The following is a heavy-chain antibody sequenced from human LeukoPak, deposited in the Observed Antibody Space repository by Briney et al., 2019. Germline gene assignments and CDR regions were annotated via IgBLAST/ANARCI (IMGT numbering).Heavy chain of an antibody. Sequence: GGSLRLSCAASGFTFSSYEMNWVRQAPGKGLEWVSYISNSGSTIYYTDSVKGRFTVSRDNAKNSLYLQMNSLRDEDTAVYFCARDGSSWDGVDYWGQGTLVTVSS. J-gene: IGHJ4*02. V-gene: IGHV3-48*03. CDR2: ISNSGSTI. D-gene: IGHD6-13*01. CDR1: GFTFSSYE. CDR3: ARDGSSWDGVDY.